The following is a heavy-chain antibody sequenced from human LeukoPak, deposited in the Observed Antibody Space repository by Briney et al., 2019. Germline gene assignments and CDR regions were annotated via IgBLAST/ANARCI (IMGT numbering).Heavy chain of an antibody. V-gene: IGHV4-39*01. J-gene: IGHJ3*02. CDR2: IYYSGST. D-gene: IGHD3-10*01. Sequence: ASETLSLTCTVSGGSIRSSIYYWGWIRQPPGKGLEWIGSIYYSGSTYYNASLKSRGTISVDTSKNQFSLKLNSVTAADTAVYYCARGQYYGSGSHYGHAFDIWGQGTMVTVSS. CDR3: ARGQYYGSGSHYGHAFDI. CDR1: GGSIRSSIYY.